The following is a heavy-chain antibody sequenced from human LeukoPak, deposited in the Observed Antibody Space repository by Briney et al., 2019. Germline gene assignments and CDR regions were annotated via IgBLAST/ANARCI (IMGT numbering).Heavy chain of an antibody. V-gene: IGHV3-23*01. Sequence: GGSLRLSCAASGFTFINYAMTWVRQAPGKGLEWVSTITNGATGTFYADSVKGRFTISGDNSRNTVYLQMNTLRADDTAVYFCATDPATVGVTTRDYWGQGTPVTVSS. J-gene: IGHJ4*02. CDR3: ATDPATVGVTTRDY. D-gene: IGHD1-26*01. CDR2: ITNGATGT. CDR1: GFTFINYA.